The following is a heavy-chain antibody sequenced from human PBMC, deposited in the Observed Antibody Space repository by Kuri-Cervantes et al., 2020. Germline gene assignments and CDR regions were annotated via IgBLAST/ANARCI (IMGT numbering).Heavy chain of an antibody. J-gene: IGHJ6*02. CDR2: IYTSGST. CDR1: GGSISSGSYY. D-gene: IGHD3-10*01. V-gene: IGHV4-61*02. Sequence: SETLSLICTVSGGSISSGSYYWSWIRQPAGKGLEWIGRIYTSGSTNYNPSLKSRVTISVDTSKNQFSLKLSSVTAADTAVYYCAREGSKGQILWFGESGMDVWGQGTTVTVSS. CDR3: AREGSKGQILWFGESGMDV.